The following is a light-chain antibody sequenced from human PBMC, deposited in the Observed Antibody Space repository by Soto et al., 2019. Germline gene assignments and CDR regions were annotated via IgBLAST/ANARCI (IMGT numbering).Light chain of an antibody. CDR3: QQYGSSRWT. CDR1: QSVSSSY. J-gene: IGKJ1*01. V-gene: IGKV3-20*01. Sequence: EIVLTQSPGTLSLSPGERATLSCRASQSVSSSYLAWYQQNRGQAPRLLIYGASSRATDIPDRFSGSGSGTDFTLTISRLEPEDFAVYYCQQYGSSRWTFGQGTK. CDR2: GAS.